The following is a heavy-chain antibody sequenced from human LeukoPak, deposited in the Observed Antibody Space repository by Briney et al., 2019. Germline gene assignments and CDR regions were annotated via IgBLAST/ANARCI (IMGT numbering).Heavy chain of an antibody. CDR3: ARDKGPYWYFDL. CDR2: IYNSGST. V-gene: IGHV4-59*01. Sequence: SETLSLTCTVSGGSISIDYWSWIRQPPGKGLEWIGNIYNSGSTDYNPPLKSRVTLSRKLYKKLISLKLPSVTAADTALYYCARDKGPYWYFDLWGRGTLVTVSS. J-gene: IGHJ2*01. CDR1: GGSISIDY.